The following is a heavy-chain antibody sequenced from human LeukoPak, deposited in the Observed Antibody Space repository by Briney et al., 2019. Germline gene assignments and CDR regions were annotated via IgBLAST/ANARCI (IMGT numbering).Heavy chain of an antibody. J-gene: IGHJ4*02. Sequence: GESLRISCKGSGYSFTTYWITWVRQMPGKGLEWMGRIDASDSYTNYSPSFQGHVTISADKSINTAYLQWSSRKASDTAMYYCARGLRGGPSGGGLDYWGQGTLVTVSS. D-gene: IGHD2-15*01. V-gene: IGHV5-10-1*01. CDR1: GYSFTTYW. CDR3: ARGLRGGPSGGGLDY. CDR2: IDASDSYT.